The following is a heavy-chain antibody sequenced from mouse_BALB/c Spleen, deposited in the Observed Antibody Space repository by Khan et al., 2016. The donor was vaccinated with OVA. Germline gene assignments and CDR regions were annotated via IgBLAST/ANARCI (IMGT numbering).Heavy chain of an antibody. Sequence: QIQLVQSGPALKKPGETVKISCRASGYTFPNYGMNWVKQAPGQGLKWMGWINTYIGEPTYADDFKGRFAFSFETSASTAYLQINNLKTEDTATYFCARSNGYYWFAYWGQGTLVTVSA. D-gene: IGHD2-3*01. J-gene: IGHJ3*01. CDR1: GYTFPNYG. V-gene: IGHV9-3-1*01. CDR2: INTYIGEP. CDR3: ARSNGYYWFAY.